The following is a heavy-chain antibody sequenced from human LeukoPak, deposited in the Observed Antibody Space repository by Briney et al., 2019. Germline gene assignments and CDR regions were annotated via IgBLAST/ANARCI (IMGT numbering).Heavy chain of an antibody. J-gene: IGHJ4*02. V-gene: IGHV4-39*01. CDR3: ARHVTYSSSPFDY. CDR2: VYYSGST. Sequence: PSETLSLTCTGSGGSISSSSFYWGWIRQPPGKGLEWIGGVYYSGSTYYNPSLKSRVTISVDTSKNQFSLKLSSVTAADTAVYYCARHVTYSSSPFDYWGQGTLVTVSS. D-gene: IGHD6-6*01. CDR1: GGSISSSSFY.